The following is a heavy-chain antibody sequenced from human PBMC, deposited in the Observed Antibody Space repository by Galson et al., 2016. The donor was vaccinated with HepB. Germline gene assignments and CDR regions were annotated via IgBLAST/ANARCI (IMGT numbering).Heavy chain of an antibody. CDR3: PVWFGESRYGGDV. Sequence: SLRLSCAVSGFTFGNYAMHWVRQPPGKGLEWVSSISPNGGLTNHAVSVRGRFTTSRDNTKNSLYLQMNSLRVEDTAVYYCPVWFGESRYGGDVWGQGTTVTVSS. CDR2: ISPNGGLT. J-gene: IGHJ6*02. D-gene: IGHD3-10*01. CDR1: GFTFGNYA. V-gene: IGHV3-9*01.